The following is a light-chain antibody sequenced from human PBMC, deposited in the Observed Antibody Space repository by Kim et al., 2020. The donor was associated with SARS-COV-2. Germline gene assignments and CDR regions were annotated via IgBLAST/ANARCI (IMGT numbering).Light chain of an antibody. Sequence: SPGERATRSCRASQSVGSNLAWYQQKPGQAPRLLIYGASTRATGIPARFSGSGSGTDFTLTISSLQSEDFAVYYCQQYNNWPPWTFGQGTKVDIK. CDR1: QSVGSN. CDR2: GAS. J-gene: IGKJ1*01. CDR3: QQYNNWPPWT. V-gene: IGKV3D-15*01.